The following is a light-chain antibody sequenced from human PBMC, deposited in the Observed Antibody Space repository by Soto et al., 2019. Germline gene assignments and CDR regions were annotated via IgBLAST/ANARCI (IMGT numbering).Light chain of an antibody. CDR2: DAS. CDR3: QHYNSYSEA. Sequence: EILMTQSPATLSVSPGERATLSCRASQSVDSNLAWYQQKPGQAPRLLIYDASNRATGIPARFSGSGSGTEFTLTISSLQSDDFATYYCQHYNSYSEAFGQGTKVDIK. CDR1: QSVDSN. V-gene: IGKV3D-15*01. J-gene: IGKJ1*01.